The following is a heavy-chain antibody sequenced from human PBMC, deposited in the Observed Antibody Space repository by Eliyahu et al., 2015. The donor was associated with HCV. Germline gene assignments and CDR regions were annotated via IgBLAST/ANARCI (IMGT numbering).Heavy chain of an antibody. CDR2: IYPGDSDT. D-gene: IGHD3-3*01. CDR1: GXSFTXYW. J-gene: IGHJ4*02. V-gene: IGHV5-51*01. Sequence: EVQLVQSGAEVKKPGESLKISCKGSGXSFTXYWIGWVRQMPGKGLXWMGIIYPGDSDTRYSPSFQGQVTISADKSISTAYLQWSSLKASDTAMYYCARAEYGGFLEWLSHTPFDYWGQGTLVTVSS. CDR3: ARAEYGGFLEWLSHTPFDY.